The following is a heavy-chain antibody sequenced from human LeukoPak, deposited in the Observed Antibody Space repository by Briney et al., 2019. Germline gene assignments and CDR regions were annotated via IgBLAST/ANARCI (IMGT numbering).Heavy chain of an antibody. CDR3: ARVALPYYFDY. J-gene: IGHJ4*02. Sequence: AGGSLRLSCAASGFTFSNNGMNWVRQAPGKGLEWVAVISYDGSNKYYADSVKGRFTISRDNSKNTLYLQMNSLRAEDTAVYYCARVALPYYFDYWGQGTLVTVSS. CDR2: ISYDGSNK. CDR1: GFTFSNNG. V-gene: IGHV3-30*03. D-gene: IGHD2-15*01.